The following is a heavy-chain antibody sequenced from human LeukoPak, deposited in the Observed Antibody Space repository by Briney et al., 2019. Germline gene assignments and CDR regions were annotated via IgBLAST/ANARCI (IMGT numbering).Heavy chain of an antibody. CDR1: GFTFSSYW. CDR2: INNDGSST. Sequence: GGSLRLSCGASGFTFSSYWMHWVRQAPGKGLVWVSRINNDGSSTSYADSVKGRFTISRDNAKNTLYLQMNSLRAEDTAVYYCASPFVVVPAAMCGPWGQGTLVTVSS. V-gene: IGHV3-74*01. CDR3: ASPFVVVPAAMCGP. D-gene: IGHD2-2*01. J-gene: IGHJ5*02.